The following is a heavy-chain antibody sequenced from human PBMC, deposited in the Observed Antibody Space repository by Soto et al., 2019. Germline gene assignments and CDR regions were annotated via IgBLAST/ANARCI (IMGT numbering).Heavy chain of an antibody. CDR3: AKEKDFDFTWGSDRYTSHD. CDR2: ISGSGGT. V-gene: IGHV3-23*01. CDR1: GFTFRTYA. Sequence: GGSLRLSCAASGFTFRTYAMTWFRQAPGEGLEWVSAISGSGGTSYANSAKGRCTTSRNNSRSTAYLQMNSLRAEDSAIVYFAKEKDFDFTWGSDRYTSHDWGRGTLVTVSS. J-gene: IGHJ1*01. D-gene: IGHD3-16*02.